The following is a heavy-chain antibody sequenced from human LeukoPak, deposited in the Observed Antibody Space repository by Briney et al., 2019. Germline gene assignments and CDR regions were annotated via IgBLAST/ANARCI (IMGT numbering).Heavy chain of an antibody. J-gene: IGHJ6*03. V-gene: IGHV4-4*09. Sequence: SETLSLTCTVSGGSISSYYWNWIRQPPGKGLEWIGYSYTSGSTNYNPSLKDRVTISVDTSKNQLSLNLSSVTAADTAVYYCAGKYPHSYYMDVWGKGTPVTVSS. CDR1: GGSISSYY. CDR3: AGKYPHSYYMDV. CDR2: SYTSGST. D-gene: IGHD6-6*01.